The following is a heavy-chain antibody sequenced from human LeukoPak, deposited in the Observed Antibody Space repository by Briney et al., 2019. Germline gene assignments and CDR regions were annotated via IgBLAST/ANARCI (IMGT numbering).Heavy chain of an antibody. V-gene: IGHV4-59*01. J-gene: IGHJ6*03. CDR3: ARDDYSNYDGSYFYYMDV. Sequence: PSETLSLTCTVSGGSISSYYWTWIRQPPGKGLEWIGNIYYSGSTNYNPSLRSRVTISVDTSKKQFSLNLSSVTAADTAAYYCARDDYSNYDGSYFYYMDVWGKGTTVTVSS. CDR1: GGSISSYY. D-gene: IGHD4-11*01. CDR2: IYYSGST.